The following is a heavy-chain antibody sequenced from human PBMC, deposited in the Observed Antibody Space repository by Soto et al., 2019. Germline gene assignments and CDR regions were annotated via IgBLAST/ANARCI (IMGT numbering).Heavy chain of an antibody. CDR3: VRGGGNDPFEY. Sequence: QLRLQESGSGVVETSESLSLTCTVFGASITYGGYSWSWIRQSPRRGLEWIGHITHLENTYFNPSFKSRLSMSIDRAKNQFSLKLTSMTAADKGRYFCVRGGGNDPFEYWGQGILVTVSS. CDR1: GASITYGGYS. D-gene: IGHD5-12*01. V-gene: IGHV4-30-2*06. CDR2: ITHLENT. J-gene: IGHJ4*02.